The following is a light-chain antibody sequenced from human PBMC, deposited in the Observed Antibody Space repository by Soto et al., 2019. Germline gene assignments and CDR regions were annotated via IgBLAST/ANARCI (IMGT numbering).Light chain of an antibody. CDR3: QAWDSSTVV. J-gene: IGLJ2*01. CDR1: KLGDNY. CDR2: QDT. Sequence: SYELTQPPSVSVSPGQTASITCSGDKLGDNYAYWYQQKPGQSPVLVIHQDTKRPSGIPGRFSGSNSGNTATLTIRGTQAMDEADYYCQAWDSSTVVFGGGTKLTVL. V-gene: IGLV3-1*01.